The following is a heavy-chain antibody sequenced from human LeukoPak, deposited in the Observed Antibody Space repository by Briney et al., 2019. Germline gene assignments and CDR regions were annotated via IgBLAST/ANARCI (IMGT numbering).Heavy chain of an antibody. CDR3: ARLHDYGDYMGGFYFDY. CDR1: GGTISSHY. V-gene: IGHV4-59*11. J-gene: IGHJ4*02. D-gene: IGHD4-17*01. Sequence: SETLSLTCTVSGGTISSHYWSWIRQPPGKGLEWIGYIYYSGSTNYNPSLKSRVTISVDTSKNQFSLKLSSATAADTAVYYCARLHDYGDYMGGFYFDYWGQGTLVTVSS. CDR2: IYYSGST.